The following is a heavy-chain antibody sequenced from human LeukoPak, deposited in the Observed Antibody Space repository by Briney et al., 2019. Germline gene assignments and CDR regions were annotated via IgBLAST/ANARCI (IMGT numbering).Heavy chain of an antibody. CDR3: VNDGSGSYHFDH. Sequence: GGSLRLSCAASGFIFSDYYMSWIPQAPGKGLEWVSYISSTNSHRNYADSVKGRFTISRDNAKNTLHLQMNSLRAEDKAVYYCVNDGSGSYHFDHWGQGTLVTVSS. CDR2: ISSTNSHR. V-gene: IGHV3-11*03. J-gene: IGHJ4*02. CDR1: GFIFSDYY. D-gene: IGHD3-10*01.